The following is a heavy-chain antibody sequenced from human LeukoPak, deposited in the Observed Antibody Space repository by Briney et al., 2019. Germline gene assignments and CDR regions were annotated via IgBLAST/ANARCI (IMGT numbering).Heavy chain of an antibody. CDR2: FNPNSGGA. Sequence: GASVKVSCKASGYTFTDSYIHWVRQAPGQGLEWMGWFNPNSGGARYAQKFQGRVTLTGDTSITTAFMDLSRVTSDDTAMYFCAKTGYCSSTSLVSCAFGFWGQGSLVTVSS. D-gene: IGHD2-2*03. J-gene: IGHJ3*01. CDR3: AKTGYCSSTSLVSCAFGF. CDR1: GYTFTDSY. V-gene: IGHV1-2*02.